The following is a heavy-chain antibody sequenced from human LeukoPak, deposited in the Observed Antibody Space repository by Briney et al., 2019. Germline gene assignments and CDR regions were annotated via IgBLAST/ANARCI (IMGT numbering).Heavy chain of an antibody. D-gene: IGHD2-2*01. CDR1: GYTFTGYY. V-gene: IGHV1-2*02. CDR3: ARPDDGTSIPDY. CDR2: INPNSGGT. Sequence: GASVKVSCEASGYTFTGYYMHWVRQAPGQGLEWMGWINPNSGGTNYAQKFQGRVTMTRDTSMSTAYMELSRLRSDDTAVYYCARPDDGTSIPDYWGQGTLVTVSS. J-gene: IGHJ4*02.